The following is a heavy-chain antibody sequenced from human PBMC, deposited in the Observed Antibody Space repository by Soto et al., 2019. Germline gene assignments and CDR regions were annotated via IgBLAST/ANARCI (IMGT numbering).Heavy chain of an antibody. CDR3: AMGRIGRGHFQL. V-gene: IGHV4-30-2*01. Sequence: WTWIRHPPQKGLEWIGYIYQSGSNYYNPSLQSRATISVDRSKNQFYLNLTSVTAADTAVYYCAMGRIGRGHFQLWGQGTLVTVSS. CDR2: IYQSGSN. J-gene: IGHJ1*01. D-gene: IGHD1-26*01.